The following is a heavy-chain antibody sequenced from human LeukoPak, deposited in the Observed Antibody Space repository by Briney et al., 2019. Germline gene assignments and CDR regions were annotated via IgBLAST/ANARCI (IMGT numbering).Heavy chain of an antibody. CDR2: IYWDDDK. CDR3: VHSSTSCPAFDY. Sequence: GSXXTLVNPTQTLTLTCTFSGLSRGMRGVGVGWIRQPPGKALVWLAFIYWDDDKRYSPSLKSRLTITKATSKNQVVLTMTNMDPVHTATYFCVHSSTSCPAFDYWGQGTLVTVSS. D-gene: IGHD2-2*01. J-gene: IGHJ4*02. CDR1: GLSRGMRGVG. V-gene: IGHV2-5*02.